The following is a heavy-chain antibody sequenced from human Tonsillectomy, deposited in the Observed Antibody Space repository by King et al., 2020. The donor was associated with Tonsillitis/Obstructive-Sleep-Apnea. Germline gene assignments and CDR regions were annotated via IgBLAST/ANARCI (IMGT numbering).Heavy chain of an antibody. D-gene: IGHD3-9*01. CDR2: MYYSGNT. CDR1: GGSITSTGYL. Sequence: QLQESGPGLVKPSETLSLTCTFSGGSITSTGYLWDWIRQPPGKGLDWIGTMYYSGNTYYNPSLKIRVTISVDTSQNQFSLKLTSVTAADTALYYCTSRLGADVLRYFDWPLWGQGTLVTVSS. V-gene: IGHV4-39*01. J-gene: IGHJ4*02. CDR3: TSRLGADVLRYFDWPL.